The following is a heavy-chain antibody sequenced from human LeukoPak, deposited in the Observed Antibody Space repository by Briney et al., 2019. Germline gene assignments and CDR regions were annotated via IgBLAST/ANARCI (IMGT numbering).Heavy chain of an antibody. Sequence: ASVKVSCKASGHTFTSYGISWVRQAPGQGLEWMGWISAYNGNTNYAQKLQGRVTMTTDTSTSTVYMELRSLRSDDTAVYYCARSTPTAAGNFDYWGQGTLVTVSS. CDR1: GHTFTSYG. V-gene: IGHV1-18*01. CDR3: ARSTPTAAGNFDY. J-gene: IGHJ4*02. CDR2: ISAYNGNT. D-gene: IGHD2-15*01.